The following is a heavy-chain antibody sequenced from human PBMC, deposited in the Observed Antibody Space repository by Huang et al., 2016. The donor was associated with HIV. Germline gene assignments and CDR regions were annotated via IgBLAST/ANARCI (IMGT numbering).Heavy chain of an antibody. V-gene: IGHV5-51*01. CDR3: ARQGLWLPPTDPFDY. D-gene: IGHD3-10*01. Sequence: EVHLVQSGAEVKEPGESLKISCQASGYTFDRYWIGWVRQMPGKGLEWMGVIYPGDYDTRYDPSFQGKVTISADQSINTAYLQWSSLKASDTAIYFCARQGLWLPPTDPFDYWGQGTPVTVSA. J-gene: IGHJ4*02. CDR1: GYTFDRYW. CDR2: IYPGDYDT.